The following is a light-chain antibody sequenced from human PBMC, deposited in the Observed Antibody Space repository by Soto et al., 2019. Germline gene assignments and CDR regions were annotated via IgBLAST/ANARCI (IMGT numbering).Light chain of an antibody. V-gene: IGKV3-20*01. CDR2: GAS. Sequence: EIVLTQSPGTLSLSPGERATLSCRASQSVSSSYLAWYQQKPGQAPRLLIYGASSRATGIPDRFSGSGSGTDFTLTLSRLEPEDFAVYYCQQYGSSPPITFGQGTRLESK. CDR1: QSVSSSY. CDR3: QQYGSSPPIT. J-gene: IGKJ5*01.